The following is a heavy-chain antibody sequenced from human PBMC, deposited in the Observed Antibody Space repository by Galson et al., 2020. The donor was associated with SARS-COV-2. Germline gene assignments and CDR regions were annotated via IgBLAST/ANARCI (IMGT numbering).Heavy chain of an antibody. V-gene: IGHV1-18*01. CDR3: ARVKAPSSSGRWFDP. J-gene: IGHJ5*02. CDR2: ISAYNGNT. CDR1: GYTFTSYA. Sequence: ASVKVSCKASGYTFTSYAISWVRQAPGQGLEWMGWISAYNGNTNYAQKLQGRVTMTTDTSTSTVYMELRSLRSDDTAVYYCARVKAPSSSGRWFDPWGQGTLFTVSS. D-gene: IGHD6-6*01.